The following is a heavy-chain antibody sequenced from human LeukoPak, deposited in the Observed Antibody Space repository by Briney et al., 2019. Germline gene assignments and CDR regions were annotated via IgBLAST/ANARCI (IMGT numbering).Heavy chain of an antibody. CDR3: ARRDNYDY. Sequence: PGGSLRLSCAASGFTLSGNWMHWVRQAPGKGLVWVPRINSDGGSTSYADSVKGRFTISRDNAKNTLYLQMNSLRAEDTAVYYCARRDNYDYWGQGTLVTVSS. CDR2: INSDGGST. D-gene: IGHD2-15*01. V-gene: IGHV3-74*01. J-gene: IGHJ4*02. CDR1: GFTLSGNW.